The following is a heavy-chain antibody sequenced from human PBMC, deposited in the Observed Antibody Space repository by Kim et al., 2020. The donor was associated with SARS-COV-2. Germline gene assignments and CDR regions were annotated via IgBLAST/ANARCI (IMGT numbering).Heavy chain of an antibody. V-gene: IGHV3-20*01. D-gene: IGHD3-16*01. CDR1: GFTFDDYG. CDR3: ARFGTEYVSSYNYYGMDV. CDR2: INWKGGST. J-gene: IGHJ6*02. Sequence: GGSLRLSCAASGFTFDDYGMSWVRQAPGKGLEWVSGINWKGGSTDYADSVKGRFTISRDNAKNTLYLQMNSLRAEDTALYHCARFGTEYVSSYNYYGMDVWGQGTTVTVSS.